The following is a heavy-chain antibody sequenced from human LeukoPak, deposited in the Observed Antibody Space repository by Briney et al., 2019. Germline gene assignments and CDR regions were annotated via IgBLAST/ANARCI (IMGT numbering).Heavy chain of an antibody. CDR1: GYTFTGYY. V-gene: IGHV1-2*02. D-gene: IGHD2-2*02. CDR3: ARVPGPYTTSRFDF. Sequence: ASVTVSCKTSGYTFTGYYLHWVRQAPGQRPEWMGRIDPDSGGTHYGQKFQGRVTLTRDTSITTVYMELSGLTSDDTAVYYCARVPGPYTTSRFDFWGQGTLVTVSS. CDR2: IDPDSGGT. J-gene: IGHJ4*02.